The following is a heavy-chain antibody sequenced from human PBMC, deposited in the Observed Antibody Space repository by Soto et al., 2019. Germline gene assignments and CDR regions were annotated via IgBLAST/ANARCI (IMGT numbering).Heavy chain of an antibody. CDR1: GGSISSGGYY. Sequence: PSETLSLTCTGSGGSISSGGYYWSWIRQHPGKGLEWIGYIYYSGSTYYSPSLKSRVTISVDTSKNHFSLKLSSVTAADTAVYYCASVAVAGTRYYHYGLDVWGQGTTVTVS. CDR2: IYYSGST. CDR3: ASVAVAGTRYYHYGLDV. V-gene: IGHV4-31*03. D-gene: IGHD6-19*01. J-gene: IGHJ6*02.